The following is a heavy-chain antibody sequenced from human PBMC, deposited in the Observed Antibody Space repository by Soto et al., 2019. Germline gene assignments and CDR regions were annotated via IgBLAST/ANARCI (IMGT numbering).Heavy chain of an antibody. V-gene: IGHV3-66*04. CDR3: ARHGYTYGGGYFVY. CDR1: GVTVSSNY. CDR2: IYSGGST. D-gene: IGHD5-18*01. Sequence: EVQLVESGGGLVQPGGSLRLSCAASGVTVSSNYMSWVRQAPGKGLEWVSVIYSGGSTYYADSVKGRFTISRDNSKNTLYLQMNSLRAEDTAVYYCARHGYTYGGGYFVYWGQGTLVTVSS. J-gene: IGHJ4*02.